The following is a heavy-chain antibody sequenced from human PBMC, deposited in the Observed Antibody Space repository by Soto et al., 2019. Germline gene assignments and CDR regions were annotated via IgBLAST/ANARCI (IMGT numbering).Heavy chain of an antibody. CDR2: ISSSSGCT. J-gene: IGHJ4*01. Sequence: GGSLRLSCAASGFTFSDYYMSWIRQAPGKGLEWVSYISSSSGCTNYADSVKGRFTISRDNAKNSLYLQMNSLRAEDTAVYYYAKASGRLAYWGHGALVT. V-gene: IGHV3-11*06. CDR3: AKASGRLAY. CDR1: GFTFSDYY.